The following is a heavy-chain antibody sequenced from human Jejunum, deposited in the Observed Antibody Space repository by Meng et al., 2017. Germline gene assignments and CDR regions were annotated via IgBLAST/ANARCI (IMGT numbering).Heavy chain of an antibody. Sequence: LSLTCAASGFTFNTYDMTWVRQAPGKGLEWVSSITSSSSYLYSADSLKGRFTISRDNAKDSLYLQMNSLRVEDTAIYYCTRVLAVTSNGYGSGAFDIWGQGTMVTVSS. CDR2: ITSSSSYL. CDR3: TRVLAVTSNGYGSGAFDI. J-gene: IGHJ3*02. D-gene: IGHD3-10*01. CDR1: GFTFNTYD. V-gene: IGHV3-21*01.